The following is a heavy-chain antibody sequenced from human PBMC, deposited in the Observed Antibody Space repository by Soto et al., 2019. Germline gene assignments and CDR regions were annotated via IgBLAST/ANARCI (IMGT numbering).Heavy chain of an antibody. CDR2: ISGSGGST. J-gene: IGHJ4*02. D-gene: IGHD4-17*01. CDR1: GFTFSSYA. Sequence: VGSLRLSCAASGFTFSSYAMSWVRQAPGKGLEWVSAISGSGGSTYYADSVKGRFTISRDNSKNTPYLQMNSLRAEDTAVYYCAKVLLGPYGGNAYFDYWGQGTLVTVSS. CDR3: AKVLLGPYGGNAYFDY. V-gene: IGHV3-23*01.